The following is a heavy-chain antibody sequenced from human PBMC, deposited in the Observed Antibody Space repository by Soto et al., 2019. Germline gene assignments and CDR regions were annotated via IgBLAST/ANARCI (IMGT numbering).Heavy chain of an antibody. CDR1: GGTFSSYA. Sequence: QVQLVQSGAEVKKPGSSVKVSCKASGGTFSSYAISWVRQAPGQGLEWMGGIIPIFGTANYAQKFQGRVTITADESTSTAYMELSSLRSEDTAVYYCATSTYCGGDCYSEADYWGQGTLVTVSS. CDR3: ATSTYCGGDCYSEADY. D-gene: IGHD2-21*02. CDR2: IIPIFGTA. J-gene: IGHJ4*02. V-gene: IGHV1-69*01.